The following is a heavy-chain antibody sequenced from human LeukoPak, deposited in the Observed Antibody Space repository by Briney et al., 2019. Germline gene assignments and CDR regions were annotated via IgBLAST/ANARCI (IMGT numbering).Heavy chain of an antibody. CDR2: TWYDGSNE. V-gene: IGHV3-33*06. Sequence: PVGSLRLSCAASGFSFRTCGMHWVRQAPGKGLEWVGVTWYDGSNEFYADSVKGRFTISRDNSKNTLYLQINSLRAEDTAVYYCAKDGVGGTHSDYWGQGTLVTVSP. CDR3: AKDGVGGTHSDY. CDR1: GFSFRTCG. J-gene: IGHJ4*02. D-gene: IGHD1-26*01.